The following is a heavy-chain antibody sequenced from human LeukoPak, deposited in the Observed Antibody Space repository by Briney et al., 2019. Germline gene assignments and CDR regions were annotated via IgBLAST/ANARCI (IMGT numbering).Heavy chain of an antibody. Sequence: PSETLSLTCTVSGGSISSSSYYWGWIRQPPGKGLEWIGRIYYSGSTYYNPSLKSRVTISVDTSKNQFSLKLSSVTAADTAVYYCAMLEAVRYCSGGSCYSAPFDYWGQGTLVTVSS. CDR2: IYYSGST. V-gene: IGHV4-39*01. D-gene: IGHD2-15*01. CDR3: AMLEAVRYCSGGSCYSAPFDY. CDR1: GGSISSSSYY. J-gene: IGHJ4*02.